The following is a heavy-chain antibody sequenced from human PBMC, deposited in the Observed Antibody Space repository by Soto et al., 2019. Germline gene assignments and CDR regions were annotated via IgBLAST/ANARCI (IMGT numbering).Heavy chain of an antibody. CDR3: AKNGQPPYYYYGMDV. CDR2: IGGNNGDT. Sequence: QGQLVQSGGEVKKPGASVKVSCKASGYTFTRYGISWVRQAPGQGLEWMGWIGGNNGDTKYAQKFQGRVTMTVDTSTTTAYMELRSLTSDDRAVYYCAKNGQPPYYYYGMDVWGQGTTVTVSS. J-gene: IGHJ6*02. D-gene: IGHD2-8*01. V-gene: IGHV1-18*01. CDR1: GYTFTRYG.